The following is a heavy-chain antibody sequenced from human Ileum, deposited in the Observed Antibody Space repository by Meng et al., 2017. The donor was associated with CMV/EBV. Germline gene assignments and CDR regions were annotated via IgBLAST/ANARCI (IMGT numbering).Heavy chain of an antibody. CDR2: IRYDGSNK. D-gene: IGHD6-6*01. CDR1: GFTFSSYG. CDR3: GTGGLQLV. Sequence: GESLKISCAASGFTFSSYGMHWVRQAPGKGLEWVAFIRYDGSNKYYADSVKGRFTISRDNAKNSLFLQMNSLRGEDTAVYYCGTGGLQLVGGQGRLVTVSS. V-gene: IGHV3-30*02. J-gene: IGHJ4*02.